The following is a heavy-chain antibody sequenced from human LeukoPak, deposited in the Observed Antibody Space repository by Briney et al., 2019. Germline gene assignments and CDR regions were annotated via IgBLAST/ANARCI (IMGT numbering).Heavy chain of an antibody. Sequence: GGSLRLSCAASGFTFSSYSMNWVRQAPGKGLEWVSYISSSSSTIYYADSVKGRFTISRDNAKNSLYLQMNSLRAEDTAVYYCARDPVGGENWFDPWGQGTLVTVSS. CDR1: GFTFSSYS. CDR3: ARDPVGGENWFDP. V-gene: IGHV3-48*04. D-gene: IGHD3-16*01. CDR2: ISSSSSTI. J-gene: IGHJ5*02.